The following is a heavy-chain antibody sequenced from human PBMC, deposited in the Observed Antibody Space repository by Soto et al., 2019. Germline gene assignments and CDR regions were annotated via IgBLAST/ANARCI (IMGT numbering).Heavy chain of an antibody. V-gene: IGHV3-66*01. Sequence: EVQLVESGGGLVQPGGSLRLSCAASGFTVSTNYMSWVRHAPGKGLEWVSVIYSGGTTYYVDSVKGRFTISRDNSKNTLYLQMNNLRAEDTAVYFCAREDHFGFDYWGQGTLVTVSS. J-gene: IGHJ4*02. CDR3: AREDHFGFDY. CDR2: IYSGGTT. CDR1: GFTVSTNY. D-gene: IGHD3-3*01.